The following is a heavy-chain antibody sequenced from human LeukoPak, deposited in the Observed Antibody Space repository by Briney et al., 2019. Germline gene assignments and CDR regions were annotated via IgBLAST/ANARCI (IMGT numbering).Heavy chain of an antibody. Sequence: PSETLSLTCTVSGGSISSGGYYWSWIRRHPGKGLEWIGYIYYSGSTYYNPSLKSRVTISVDTSKNQFSLRLSSVTAADTAVYYCARARGGSYNWFDPWGQGTLVTVSS. D-gene: IGHD2-15*01. J-gene: IGHJ5*02. CDR2: IYYSGST. CDR3: ARARGGSYNWFDP. CDR1: GGSISSGGYY. V-gene: IGHV4-31*03.